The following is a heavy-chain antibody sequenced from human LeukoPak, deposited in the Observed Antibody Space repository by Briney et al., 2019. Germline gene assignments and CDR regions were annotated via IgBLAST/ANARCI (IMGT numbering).Heavy chain of an antibody. D-gene: IGHD3-9*01. CDR2: IYYSGST. CDR1: GGSISSSSYY. J-gene: IGHJ5*02. CDR3: ARDHSRSYDILTGPMRVGSEAYNWFDP. Sequence: PSETLSLTCTVSGGSISSSSYYWGWIRQPPWKGLEWIGSIYYSGSTYYNPSLKSRVTISVDTSKNQFSLKLSSVTAADTAVYYCARDHSRSYDILTGPMRVGSEAYNWFDPWGQGTLVTVSS. V-gene: IGHV4-39*07.